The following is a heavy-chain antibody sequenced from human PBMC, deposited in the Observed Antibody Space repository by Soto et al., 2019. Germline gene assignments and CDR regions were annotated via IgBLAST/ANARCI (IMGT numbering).Heavy chain of an antibody. CDR1: GGSISSGGYS. V-gene: IGHV4-30-2*01. Sequence: PSETLSLTCAVSGGSISSGGYSWSWIRQPPGKGLEWIGYIYHSGSTYYNPSLKSRVTISVDRSKNQFSLKLSSVTAADTAVYYCAKGFYYDILTGLDYWGQGTLVTVSS. D-gene: IGHD3-9*01. CDR2: IYHSGST. CDR3: AKGFYYDILTGLDY. J-gene: IGHJ4*02.